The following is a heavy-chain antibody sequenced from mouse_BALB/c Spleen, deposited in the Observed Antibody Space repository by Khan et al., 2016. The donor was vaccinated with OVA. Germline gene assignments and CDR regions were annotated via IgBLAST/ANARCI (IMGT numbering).Heavy chain of an antibody. V-gene: IGHV1-7*01. CDR1: GYTFTSYW. Sequence: VQLQESGAELAKPGASVKMSCKASGYTFTSYWMNWVKQRPGQGLEWIGYINTCTGYTEYNQKFKDKATLTVEKSSSTAYMQMSSLTSEDSAVYYCANHGSSSAWLTHWGQGTLVTVSA. CDR3: ANHGSSSAWLTH. D-gene: IGHD1-1*01. CDR2: INTCTGYT. J-gene: IGHJ3*01.